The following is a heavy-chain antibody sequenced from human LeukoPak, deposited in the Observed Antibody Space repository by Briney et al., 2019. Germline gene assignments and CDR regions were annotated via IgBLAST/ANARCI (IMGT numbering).Heavy chain of an antibody. CDR2: IYYSGST. V-gene: IGHV4-31*03. J-gene: IGHJ4*02. CDR1: GGSVSSGGYY. CDR3: ARCSWAYGYHYFDY. Sequence: SETLSLTCTVSGGSVSSGGYYWTWIRQHPGKGLEWIGYIYYSGSTYYNPSLRSRVAISLDTSKSQFSLKLSSVTAADTAVYYCARCSWAYGYHYFDYWGQGTLVTVSS. D-gene: IGHD5-18*01.